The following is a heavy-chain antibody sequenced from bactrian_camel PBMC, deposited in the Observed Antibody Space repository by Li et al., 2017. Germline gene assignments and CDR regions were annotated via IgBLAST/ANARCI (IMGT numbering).Heavy chain of an antibody. CDR1: GRSHYSSYC. V-gene: IGHV3S57*01. CDR2: IGMDGRT. Sequence: HVQLVESGGGSVQAGDFLRLSCEVSGRSHYSSYCMGWFRQAPGKEREGVAAIGMDGRTSAADSVKGRFTISKDNAKNTLYLQMDNLQPEDTAVYYCAARPVNTRACVAGGRYEFGYWGQGTQVTVS. CDR3: AARPVNTRACVAGGRYEFGY. J-gene: IGHJ4*01. D-gene: IGHD1*01.